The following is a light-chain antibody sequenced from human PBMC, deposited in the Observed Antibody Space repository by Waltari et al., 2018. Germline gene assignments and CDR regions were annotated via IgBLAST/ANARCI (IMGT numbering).Light chain of an antibody. Sequence: ELVLTQSPGTLSLSPGARATLSCRASQSVSRCLAWYKQKPGQAPRLLIYVASSRATGIPDRFSGSWSGTDFSLTISRLEPEDFAVYYCQKYGTLPATFGQGTKVEIK. CDR3: QKYGTLPAT. CDR1: QSVSRC. CDR2: VAS. V-gene: IGKV3-20*01. J-gene: IGKJ1*01.